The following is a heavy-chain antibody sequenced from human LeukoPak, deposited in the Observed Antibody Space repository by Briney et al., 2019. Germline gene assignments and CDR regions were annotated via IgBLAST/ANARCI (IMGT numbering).Heavy chain of an antibody. V-gene: IGHV1-69*13. Sequence: GASVKVSCKASGGTFSSYAISWVRQAPGQGLEWMGGIILIFGTANYAQKFQGRVTITADESTSTAYMELSSLRSEDTAVYYCARVSQASHRYCSAGSCYRNSFDYWGQGTLVTVSS. D-gene: IGHD2-15*01. CDR2: IILIFGTA. CDR3: ARVSQASHRYCSAGSCYRNSFDY. CDR1: GGTFSSYA. J-gene: IGHJ4*02.